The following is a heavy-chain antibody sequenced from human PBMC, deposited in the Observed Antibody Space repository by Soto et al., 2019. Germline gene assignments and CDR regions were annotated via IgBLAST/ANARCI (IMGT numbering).Heavy chain of an antibody. V-gene: IGHV5-51*01. Sequence: GASLKISCKGSGYSFTSYWIGWVRQMPGKGLEWMGIIYPGDSDTRYSPSFQGQVTISADKSISTAYLQWSSLKASDTAMYYCARLGDSSSGLPPSYYYHFGMDIWGRGTTVTVSS. D-gene: IGHD6-6*01. CDR3: ARLGDSSSGLPPSYYYHFGMDI. CDR2: IYPGDSDT. J-gene: IGHJ6*02. CDR1: GYSFTSYW.